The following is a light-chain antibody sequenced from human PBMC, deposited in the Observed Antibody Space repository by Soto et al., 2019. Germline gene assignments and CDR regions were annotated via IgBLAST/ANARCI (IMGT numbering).Light chain of an antibody. V-gene: IGLV1-47*02. CDR3: AAWDDSLSGYV. J-gene: IGLJ1*01. CDR2: SNN. CDR1: SSNSGSNY. Sequence: QSVLTQPPSASGTPGQRVTISCSGSSSNSGSNYVYWYQQLPGTAPKLLIYSNNQRPSGVPDRFSGSKSGTSASLAISGLRSEDEADYYCAAWDDSLSGYVFGAGTRSPS.